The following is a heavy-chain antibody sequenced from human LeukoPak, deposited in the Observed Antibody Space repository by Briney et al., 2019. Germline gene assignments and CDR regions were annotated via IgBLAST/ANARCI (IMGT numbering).Heavy chain of an antibody. CDR3: ARVAYSSSWPNWFDP. CDR2: IYTSGST. Sequence: PSETLSLTCTVSGGSISNYWSWIRQPAGKGLEWIGRIYTSGSTNYNPSLKSRVTMSVDTSKNQFSLKLSSVTAADTAVYYCARVAYSSSWPNWFDPWGQGTLVTVSS. J-gene: IGHJ5*02. D-gene: IGHD6-13*01. V-gene: IGHV4-4*07. CDR1: GGSISNY.